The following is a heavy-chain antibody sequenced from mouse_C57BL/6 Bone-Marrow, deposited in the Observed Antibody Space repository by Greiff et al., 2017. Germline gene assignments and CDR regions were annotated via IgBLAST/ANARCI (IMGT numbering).Heavy chain of an antibody. CDR2: ILPSIGRT. CDR1: DSEVFPIAY. J-gene: IGHJ4*01. Sequence: VQLQQSGSELRSPGSSVQLSCKDFDSEVFPIAYMCWVTQKPGHGFEWIGGILPSIGRTIYGEKFEDKATLDADTLSNTAYLELNSLTSEDSAIYYCARGYGNYLYAMDYWGQGTSVTVAS. CDR3: ARGYGNYLYAMDY. V-gene: IGHV15-2*01. D-gene: IGHD2-1*01.